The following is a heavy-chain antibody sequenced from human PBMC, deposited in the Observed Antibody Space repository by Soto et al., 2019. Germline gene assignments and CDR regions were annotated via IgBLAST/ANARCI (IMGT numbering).Heavy chain of an antibody. CDR2: ISGSGGST. CDR3: AKDRGEWEPLHLGLDY. Sequence: PGGSLRLSCAASGFTFSTYAMHWVRQAPGKGLDWVSGISGSGGSTYYADSVKGRFTISRDNSKNTLYLQMNSLRAEDTAVYYCAKDRGEWEPLHLGLDYWGQGTLVTV. D-gene: IGHD1-26*01. V-gene: IGHV3-23*01. CDR1: GFTFSTYA. J-gene: IGHJ4*02.